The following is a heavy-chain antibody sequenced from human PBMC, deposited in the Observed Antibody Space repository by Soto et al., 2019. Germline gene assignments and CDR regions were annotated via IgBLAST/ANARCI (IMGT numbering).Heavy chain of an antibody. J-gene: IGHJ4*02. CDR3: AKDVRPDGYWDLDY. CDR2: IYGNGGGT. CDR1: GFTFGTYS. D-gene: IGHD5-12*01. V-gene: IGHV3-23*01. Sequence: GGSLRLSCAASGFTFGTYSMNWVRQAPGKGLEWVSGIYGNGGGTFYADSVKGRFTISRDNSRNTLYLQMNSLRAEDTAVYYCAKDVRPDGYWDLDYWGQGTPVTVPQ.